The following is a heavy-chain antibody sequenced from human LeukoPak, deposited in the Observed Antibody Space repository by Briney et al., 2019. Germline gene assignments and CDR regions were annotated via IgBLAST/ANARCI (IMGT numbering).Heavy chain of an antibody. Sequence: SVKVSCKASGGTFSSYAISWVRQAPGQGLEWMGRIIPILGIANYAQKFQGRVTITADKSTSTAYMELSSLRSEDTAVYYCARVGIAAAGSFDPWGQGTLVTVSS. V-gene: IGHV1-69*04. CDR3: ARVGIAAAGSFDP. D-gene: IGHD6-13*01. CDR2: IIPILGIA. J-gene: IGHJ5*02. CDR1: GGTFSSYA.